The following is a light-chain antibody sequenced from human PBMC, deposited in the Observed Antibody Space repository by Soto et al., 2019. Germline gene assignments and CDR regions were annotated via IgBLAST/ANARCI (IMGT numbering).Light chain of an antibody. CDR1: QSVSHN. V-gene: IGKV3-15*01. J-gene: IGKJ1*01. Sequence: ILMTQSPATLSVSPGERATLSCRASQSVSHNLAWYQQKPGQAPRLLIYDASTRATGIPARFSGSGSGTEVTLTISGLQSEDVAVYYWQQYNNWPPWTFGQGTKVEIK. CDR2: DAS. CDR3: QQYNNWPPWT.